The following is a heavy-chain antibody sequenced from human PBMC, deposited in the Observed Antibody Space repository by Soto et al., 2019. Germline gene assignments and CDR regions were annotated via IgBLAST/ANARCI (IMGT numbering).Heavy chain of an antibody. CDR1: GYTFSNDA. V-gene: IGHV1-18*01. J-gene: IGHJ4*02. D-gene: IGHD1-7*01. CDR3: ARASRYYWNYMMY. Sequence: QVQLVQSGAEVKKPGASVKVSCKASGYTFSNDAITWVRQAPGQGLEWMGWVSAQNGNTNYAQKFKGRVTMTTDTSTSTAYMEIRSLRYDDTAVYFCARASRYYWNYMMYWGQGTLVTVSS. CDR2: VSAQNGNT.